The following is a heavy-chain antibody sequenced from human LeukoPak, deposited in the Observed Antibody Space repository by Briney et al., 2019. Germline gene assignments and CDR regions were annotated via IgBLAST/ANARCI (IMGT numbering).Heavy chain of an antibody. J-gene: IGHJ4*02. CDR2: ISWNSGSI. CDR3: AKVRGPWGDSTDYFDY. CDR1: GFTFDDYA. D-gene: IGHD2-21*02. V-gene: IGHV3-9*01. Sequence: PGRSLRLSCAASGFTFDDYAMHWVRQAPGKGLEWVSGISWNSGSIGYADSVKGRFTISRDNAKNSLYLQMNSLRAEDTALYYCAKVRGPWGDSTDYFDYWGQGTLVTVSS.